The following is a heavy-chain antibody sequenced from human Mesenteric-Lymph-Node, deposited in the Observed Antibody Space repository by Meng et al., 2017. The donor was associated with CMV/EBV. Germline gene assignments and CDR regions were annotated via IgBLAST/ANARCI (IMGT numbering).Heavy chain of an antibody. D-gene: IGHD3-3*01. V-gene: IGHV4-39*07. J-gene: IGHJ5*02. Sequence: SETLSLTCAVSGGSISSSSYHWGWIRQPPGKGLEWIGNIYYSGSTYYNPSLKSRVTISVDTSKNQFSLKLSSVTAADTAVYYCAREGTTSYYDFWSGYPALWFDPWGQGTLVTVSS. CDR3: AREGTTSYYDFWSGYPALWFDP. CDR1: GGSISSSSYH. CDR2: IYYSGST.